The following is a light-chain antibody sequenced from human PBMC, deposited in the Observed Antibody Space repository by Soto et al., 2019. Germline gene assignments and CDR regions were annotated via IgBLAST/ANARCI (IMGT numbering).Light chain of an antibody. CDR1: SSDVGGYNS. Sequence: QSVLTEPAGVSGTPGQSITLSCTGTSSDVGGYNSVSWYQQHPGKALQLMIYDVSYRPSGVSDRFSGSKSGNTASLTVSGLRAEDEADYYCSSYASTATRVFGGGTKVTVL. CDR2: DVS. V-gene: IGLV2-14*01. J-gene: IGLJ3*02. CDR3: SSYASTATRV.